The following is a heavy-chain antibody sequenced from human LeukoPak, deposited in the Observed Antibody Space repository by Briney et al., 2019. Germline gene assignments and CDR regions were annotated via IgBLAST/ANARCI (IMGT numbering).Heavy chain of an antibody. CDR3: ARGRDSRFWSLTPYGMDV. V-gene: IGHV3-11*01. D-gene: IGHD3-3*01. Sequence: NPGGSLRLSCVASGFTFSDYYMSWVRQAPGKGLEWVAYIEQGDIPLYYADSVKGRFTISRDNAKNSLYLQMNSLRAEDTAVYYCARGRDSRFWSLTPYGMDVWGQGTTVTVSS. J-gene: IGHJ6*02. CDR1: GFTFSDYY. CDR2: IEQGDIPL.